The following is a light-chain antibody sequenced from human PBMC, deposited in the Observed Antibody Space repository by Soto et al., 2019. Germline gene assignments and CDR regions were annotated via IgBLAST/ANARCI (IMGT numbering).Light chain of an antibody. CDR1: QSISSY. Sequence: DIQMTQSPSSLSASVGDSVTITCRASQSISSYLNWYQQKPGKAPKLLIYAESSLQSGVPSRFSGSGSGTDLNLTISSLQPEDFATYYCQQSYSTPWTCGQGTKVDIK. J-gene: IGKJ1*01. CDR2: AES. CDR3: QQSYSTPWT. V-gene: IGKV1-39*01.